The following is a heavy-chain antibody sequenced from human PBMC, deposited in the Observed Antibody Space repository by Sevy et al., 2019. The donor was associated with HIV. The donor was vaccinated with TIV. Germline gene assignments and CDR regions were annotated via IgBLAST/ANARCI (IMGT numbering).Heavy chain of an antibody. CDR1: GFTFSSYS. J-gene: IGHJ6*02. CDR3: VSPSYCSSTSCPPYYYYGVDV. CDR2: ISSSSSTI. Sequence: GGSLRLSCAASGFTFSSYSMNWVRQAPGKGLEWVSYISSSSSTIYYADSVKGRFTISRDNAKNSLYLQMNSLRAEDTAVYYCVSPSYCSSTSCPPYYYYGVDVWGQGTTVTVSS. V-gene: IGHV3-48*01. D-gene: IGHD2-2*01.